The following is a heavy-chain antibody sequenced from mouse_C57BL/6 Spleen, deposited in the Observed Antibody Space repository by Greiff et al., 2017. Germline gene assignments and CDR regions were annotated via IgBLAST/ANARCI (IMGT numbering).Heavy chain of an antibody. D-gene: IGHD6-1*01. CDR3: ARSSYAMDY. CDR2: INPSTGGT. CDR1: GYSFTGYY. J-gene: IGHJ4*01. Sequence: VQLQQSGPELVKPGASVKISCKASGYSFTGYYMNWVKQSPEKSLEWIGEINPSTGGTTYNQKFKAKATLTVDKSSSTAYMQLKSLTSADSAVYYCARSSYAMDYWGQGTSVTVSS. V-gene: IGHV1-42*01.